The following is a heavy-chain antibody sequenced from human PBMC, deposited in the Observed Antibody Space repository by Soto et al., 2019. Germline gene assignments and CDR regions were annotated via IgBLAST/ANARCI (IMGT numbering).Heavy chain of an antibody. V-gene: IGHV3-30-3*01. J-gene: IGHJ4*02. CDR1: GFTFSSCA. CDR3: ARDKRDLRSLEWSYYFAY. D-gene: IGHD3-3*01. Sequence: GGSLRLSCAASGFTFSSCAMHWVRQAPGKGLEWVALISYDGSNKYYADSVKGRFTISRDNSKNTLYLQMNSLRAEDTAVYYCARDKRDLRSLEWSYYFAYWGQGTLVTVSS. CDR2: ISYDGSNK.